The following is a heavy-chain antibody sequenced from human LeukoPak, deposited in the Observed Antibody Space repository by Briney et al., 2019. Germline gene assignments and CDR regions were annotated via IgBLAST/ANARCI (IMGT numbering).Heavy chain of an antibody. J-gene: IGHJ4*02. V-gene: IGHV3-23*01. CDR1: AFTFSSYA. CDR3: AKGRYSGSWSSFDY. Sequence: GGSLRLSCATSAFTFSSYAMSWVRQPPGGGLEWVSGISTSGDNTYYADSVKGRFPISRDNSTNTLYLQMNSLRAEDTAVYYCAKGRYSGSWSSFDYWGQGALVTVSS. CDR2: ISTSGDNT. D-gene: IGHD5-12*01.